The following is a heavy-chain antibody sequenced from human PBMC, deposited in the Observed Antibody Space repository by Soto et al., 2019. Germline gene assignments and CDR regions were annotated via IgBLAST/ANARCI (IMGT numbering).Heavy chain of an antibody. J-gene: IGHJ4*02. CDR2: IYYSGST. D-gene: IGHD4-4*01. V-gene: IGHV4-61*01. Sequence: SETLSLTCTVSGGSVSSGSYYWSWIRQPPGKGLEWIGYIYYSGSTNYNPSLKSRVTISVDTSKNQFSLKLSSVTAADTAVYYCARDRTATVARGYYFDYWGQGTLVTVSS. CDR3: ARDRTATVARGYYFDY. CDR1: GGSVSSGSYY.